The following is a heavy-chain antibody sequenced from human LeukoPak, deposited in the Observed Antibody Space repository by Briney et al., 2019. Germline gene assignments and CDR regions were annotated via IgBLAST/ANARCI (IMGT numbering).Heavy chain of an antibody. CDR1: GYTFTGYY. CDR3: ARDLGYCSGGSCSDRWYYYYYMDV. CDR2: INPNSGGT. J-gene: IGHJ6*03. Sequence: ASVKVSCKASGYTFTGYYMHWVRQAPGQGLEWMGRINPNSGGTNYAQKFQGRVTMTRDTSISTAYMELSRLRSDDTAVYYCARDLGYCSGGSCSDRWYYYYYMDVGGKGTTVTVSS. D-gene: IGHD2-15*01. V-gene: IGHV1-2*06.